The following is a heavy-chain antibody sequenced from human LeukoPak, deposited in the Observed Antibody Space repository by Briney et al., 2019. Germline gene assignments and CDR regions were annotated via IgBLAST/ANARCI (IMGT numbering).Heavy chain of an antibody. D-gene: IGHD2-15*01. CDR2: IIPFLGTA. CDR1: GCTFNSYC. V-gene: IGHV1-69*10. Sequence: SSVNVSCKASGCTFNSYCIIWVRQAPGQGLEWMGGIIPFLGTANYAQKLQGRVTITADKSPITAYIELRSLRSEDTAVYDRENDPLYCSGGSCEPPHSWFDLWGQGTMVSVSS. CDR3: ENDPLYCSGGSCEPPHSWFDL. J-gene: IGHJ5*02.